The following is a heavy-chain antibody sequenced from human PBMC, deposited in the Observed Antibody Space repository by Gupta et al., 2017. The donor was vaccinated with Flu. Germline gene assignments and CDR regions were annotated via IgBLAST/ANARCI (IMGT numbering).Heavy chain of an antibody. Sequence: QVQLQQWGAGLLKPSETLSLTCAVYGGSFSGYYWSWIRQPPGKGLEWIGAINHSGSTNYSPSLKSRVTISVDTSKNQFSLKLSSVTAADTAVYYCARGRSGYDDSSGYGPSFRNWFDPWGQGTLVTVSS. CDR1: GGSFSGYY. CDR3: ARGRSGYDDSSGYGPSFRNWFDP. CDR2: INHSGST. D-gene: IGHD3-22*01. V-gene: IGHV4-34*01. J-gene: IGHJ5*02.